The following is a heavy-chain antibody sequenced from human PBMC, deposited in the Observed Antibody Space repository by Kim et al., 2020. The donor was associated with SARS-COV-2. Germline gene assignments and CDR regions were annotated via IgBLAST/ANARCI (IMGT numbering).Heavy chain of an antibody. V-gene: IGHV4-34*01. Sequence: SETLSLTCAVYGGSFSGYYWSWIRQPPGKGLEWIGEINHSGSTNYNPSLKSRVTISVDTSKNQFSLKLSSVTAADTAVYYCARSIIGGRKWEPAGYWGQGTLVTVSS. J-gene: IGHJ4*02. D-gene: IGHD1-26*01. CDR3: ARSIIGGRKWEPAGY. CDR2: INHSGST. CDR1: GGSFSGYY.